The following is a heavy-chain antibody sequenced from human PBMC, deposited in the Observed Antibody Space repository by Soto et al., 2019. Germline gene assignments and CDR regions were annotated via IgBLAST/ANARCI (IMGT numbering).Heavy chain of an antibody. CDR3: ARGPYDFWSGYYKGYYYGMDV. V-gene: IGHV4-34*01. J-gene: IGHJ6*02. D-gene: IGHD3-3*01. Sequence: RQPPGKGLEWIGEINHSGSTNYNPSLKSRVTISVDTSKNQFSLKLSSVTAADTAVYYCARGPYDFWSGYYKGYYYGMDVWGQGTTVTVSS. CDR2: INHSGST.